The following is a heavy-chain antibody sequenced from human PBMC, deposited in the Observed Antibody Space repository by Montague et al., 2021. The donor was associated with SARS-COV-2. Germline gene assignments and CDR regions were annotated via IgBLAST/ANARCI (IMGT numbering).Heavy chain of an antibody. J-gene: IGHJ6*01. CDR2: ISYSGST. D-gene: IGHD3-10*01. CDR1: GGSIRNSSHF. V-gene: IGHV4-39*07. CDR3: GLGRGFAVGNHYYYSYGLEV. Sequence: SETLSLTCTVSGGSIRNSSHFWGWFRQPPGQRLEWIGTISYSGSTYYSPSLKSRVIISADTSKNQFSLDLRSVTAADTAVYFCGLGRGFAVGNHYYYSYGLEVWGQGTTVTVSS.